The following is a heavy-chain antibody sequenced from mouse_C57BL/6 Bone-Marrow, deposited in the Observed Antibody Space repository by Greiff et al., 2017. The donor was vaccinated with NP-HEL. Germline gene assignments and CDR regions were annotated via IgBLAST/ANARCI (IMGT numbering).Heavy chain of an antibody. D-gene: IGHD4-1*01. CDR3: ARCSPGISYYAMDY. Sequence: QVQLQQPGAELVKPGASVKLSCKASGYTFTSYWMHWVKQRPGRGLEWIGGIDPNSGGTKYNEKFKSKATLTVDKPSSTAYMQLSSLTSEDSAVYYCARCSPGISYYAMDYWGQGTSVTVSS. J-gene: IGHJ4*01. CDR2: IDPNSGGT. V-gene: IGHV1-72*01. CDR1: GYTFTSYW.